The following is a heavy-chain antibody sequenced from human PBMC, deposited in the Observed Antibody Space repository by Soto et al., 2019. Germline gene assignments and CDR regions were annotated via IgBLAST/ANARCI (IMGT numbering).Heavy chain of an antibody. J-gene: IGHJ1*01. D-gene: IGHD6-13*01. CDR3: AKHVAAGTGTWYFPH. CDR1: GGSIRSYY. V-gene: IGHV4-59*08. CDR2: IYYSGST. Sequence: PSETLSLTCTVSGGSIRSYYWSWIRQPPGKGLEWIGYIYYSGSTNYNPSLKSRVTISVDTSKNQFSLKLSSVTAADTAVYYCAKHVAAGTGTWYFPHWGQGTLVTVSS.